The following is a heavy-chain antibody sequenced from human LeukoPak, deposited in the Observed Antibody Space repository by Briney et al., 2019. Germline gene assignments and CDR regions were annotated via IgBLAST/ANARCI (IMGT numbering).Heavy chain of an antibody. D-gene: IGHD5-24*01. V-gene: IGHV1-2*02. Sequence: GASVNVSCKSSGYTFTAYAVHWVRQAPGQGLEWMGWITPSDGANYAQKFQGRVTMTRHTSMSTAYMDLNRLTSDDTAVYFCARDRYGDGFAHFDYWGQGTLVTVSS. CDR3: ARDRYGDGFAHFDY. CDR1: GYTFTAYA. J-gene: IGHJ4*02. CDR2: ITPSDGA.